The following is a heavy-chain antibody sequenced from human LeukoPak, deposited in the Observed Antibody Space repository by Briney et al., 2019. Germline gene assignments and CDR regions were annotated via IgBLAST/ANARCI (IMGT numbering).Heavy chain of an antibody. J-gene: IGHJ4*02. CDR2: ISSSSSYI. Sequence: PGGSLRLSCVGSGFTFSRYWLNWVRQAPGKGLEWVSSISSSSSYIYYADSVKGRFTISRDNAKNSLYLQMNSLRAEDTAVYYCAREDDSSGYGMDYWGQGTLVTVSS. V-gene: IGHV3-21*01. CDR1: GFTFSRYW. CDR3: AREDDSSGYGMDY. D-gene: IGHD3-22*01.